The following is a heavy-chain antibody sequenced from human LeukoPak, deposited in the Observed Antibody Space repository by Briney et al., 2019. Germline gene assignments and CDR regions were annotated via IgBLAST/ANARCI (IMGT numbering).Heavy chain of an antibody. CDR2: ISGSGGST. Sequence: GRSLRLSCAASGFTFDDYAMHWVRQAPGKGLEWVSAISGSGGSTYYADSVKGRFTISRDNSKNTLYLQMNSLRAEDTAVYYCAKMGYCSGGSCYFRYYYMDVWGKGTTVTISS. CDR3: AKMGYCSGGSCYFRYYYMDV. J-gene: IGHJ6*03. D-gene: IGHD2-15*01. V-gene: IGHV3-23*01. CDR1: GFTFDDYA.